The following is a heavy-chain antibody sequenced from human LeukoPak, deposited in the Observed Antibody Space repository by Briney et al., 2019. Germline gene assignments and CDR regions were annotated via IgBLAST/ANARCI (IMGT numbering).Heavy chain of an antibody. CDR3: AGVKYDILTGYYIPTGSFDY. CDR1: GGSISSGSYY. J-gene: IGHJ4*02. CDR2: IYTSGST. V-gene: IGHV4-61*02. Sequence: SQTLSLTCTVSGGSISSGSYYWSWIRQPAGKGLEWIGRIYTSGSTNYNPSLKSRATISVDTSKNQFSLKLSSVTAADTAVYYCAGVKYDILTGYYIPTGSFDYWGQGTLVTVSS. D-gene: IGHD3-9*01.